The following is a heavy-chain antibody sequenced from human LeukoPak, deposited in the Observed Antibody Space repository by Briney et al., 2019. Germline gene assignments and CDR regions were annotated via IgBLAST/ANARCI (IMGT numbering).Heavy chain of an antibody. V-gene: IGHV1-46*01. Sequence: ASVKVSCKASGYTFTSYYMHWVRQAPGQGLEWMGIINPSGGSTSYAQKFQGRVTTTRDMSTSTVYMELSSLRSEDTAVYYCARDLPRVTGTLDYWGQGTLVTVSS. CDR2: INPSGGST. J-gene: IGHJ4*02. CDR3: ARDLPRVTGTLDY. CDR1: GYTFTSYY. D-gene: IGHD1/OR15-1a*01.